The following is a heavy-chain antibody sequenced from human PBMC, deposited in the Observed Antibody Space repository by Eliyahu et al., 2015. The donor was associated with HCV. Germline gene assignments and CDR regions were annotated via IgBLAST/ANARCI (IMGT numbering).Heavy chain of an antibody. CDR3: ASRLGCTSVRCNDNWFDP. J-gene: IGHJ5*02. V-gene: IGHV4-4*02. CDR2: IYESGAP. D-gene: IGHD2-8*02. Sequence: QVQLQESGPGLVKPSGTXSLTCAVSGXXXSASNXXXWVRQPPGKGLEWIGEIYESGAPNYNPSLRSRVIMSVDKSKNQFSLKMISVTAADTAVYYCASRLGCTSVRCNDNWFDPWGQGTLVTVSS. CDR1: GXXXSASNX.